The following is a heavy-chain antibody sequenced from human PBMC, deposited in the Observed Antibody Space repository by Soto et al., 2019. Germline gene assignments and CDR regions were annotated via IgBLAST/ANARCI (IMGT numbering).Heavy chain of an antibody. Sequence: QVQLQQWGAGLLKPSETLSLTCAVYGGSFSGYYWSWIRQPPGKGLEWIGEINHSGSTNYNPSLKSRVTISVDTSKNQLSLKLSVVSAADTAVYYCARGDSSGGSCHFAHWGQGTLVTVSS. J-gene: IGHJ4*02. V-gene: IGHV4-34*01. CDR1: GGSFSGYY. D-gene: IGHD2-15*01. CDR2: INHSGST. CDR3: ARGDSSGGSCHFAH.